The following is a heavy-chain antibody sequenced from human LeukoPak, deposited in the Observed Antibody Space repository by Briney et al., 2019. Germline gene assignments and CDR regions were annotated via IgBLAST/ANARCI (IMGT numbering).Heavy chain of an antibody. CDR1: GFTFSSYA. Sequence: PGGSLRLSCAASGFTFSSYAMSWVRQAPGKGLEWVSDINGSGGTTYYADSVKGRFTISRDDSKNTLYLQMNSLRAEDTAVYYCAKDPHSGWYQPHYFEYWGQGTLVTVSS. D-gene: IGHD6-19*01. CDR2: INGSGGTT. CDR3: AKDPHSGWYQPHYFEY. V-gene: IGHV3-23*01. J-gene: IGHJ4*02.